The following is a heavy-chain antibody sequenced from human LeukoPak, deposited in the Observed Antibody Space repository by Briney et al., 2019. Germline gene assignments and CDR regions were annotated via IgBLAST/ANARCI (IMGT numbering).Heavy chain of an antibody. J-gene: IGHJ4*02. CDR2: ISGSGGST. CDR1: GFTFSSYA. V-gene: IGHV3-23*01. Sequence: QAGGSPRLSCAASGFTFSSYAMSWVRQAPGKGLEWVSAISGSGGSTYYADSVKGRFTISRDNSKNTLYLQMNSLRAEDTAMYYCARRHHYYDSSGPFDYWGQGTLVTVSS. D-gene: IGHD3-22*01. CDR3: ARRHHYYDSSGPFDY.